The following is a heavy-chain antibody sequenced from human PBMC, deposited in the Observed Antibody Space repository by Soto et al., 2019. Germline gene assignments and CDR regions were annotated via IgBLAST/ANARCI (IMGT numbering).Heavy chain of an antibody. D-gene: IGHD3-3*01. CDR3: ARGGGAGLDFGPPDY. Sequence: QVQLVESGGGVVQPGRSLRLSCAASGFTFSSYGMHWVRQAPGKGLEWVAVIWYDGSNNYYADSVKGRFTISRDNSTNTLYRHMDSLRAEDTAVYYCARGGGAGLDFGPPDYWGQGTLLTVSS. CDR1: GFTFSSYG. J-gene: IGHJ4*02. V-gene: IGHV3-33*01. CDR2: IWYDGSNN.